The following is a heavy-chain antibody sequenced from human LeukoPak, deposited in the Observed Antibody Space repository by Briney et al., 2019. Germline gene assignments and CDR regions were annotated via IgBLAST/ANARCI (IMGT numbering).Heavy chain of an antibody. Sequence: SGTLSLTRAVSGGSILTTNWWSWVRQPPGKGLEWIGEVHLSGASNYNPSLKSRVSMSIDKSRNQLSLELTSVTAADTAIYYCARESGAFSPFGFWGQGTLVTVSS. J-gene: IGHJ4*02. CDR1: GGSILTTNW. D-gene: IGHD1-26*01. V-gene: IGHV4-4*02. CDR2: VHLSGAS. CDR3: ARESGAFSPFGF.